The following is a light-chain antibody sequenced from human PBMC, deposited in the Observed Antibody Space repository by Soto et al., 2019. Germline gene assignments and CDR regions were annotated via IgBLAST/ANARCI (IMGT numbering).Light chain of an antibody. V-gene: IGKV3-20*01. CDR2: GAS. CDR3: QQYGSSPRT. CDR1: QSVNSNY. J-gene: IGKJ1*01. Sequence: EIVLTQSPGTLSLSPGERATLSCRASQSVNSNYVAWYQQKPGQAPRLLIYGASRRATGIPDRFSGSESGTDFTLTISRLEPEDFAVYYCQQYGSSPRTFGQGTKVEIK.